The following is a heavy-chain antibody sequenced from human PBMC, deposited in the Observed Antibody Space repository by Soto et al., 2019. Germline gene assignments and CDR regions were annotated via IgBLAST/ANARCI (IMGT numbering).Heavy chain of an antibody. Sequence: QTGGSLRLSCAASGFTFSSYAMHWVRQAPGKGLEWVAVISYDGSNKYYADSVKGRFTISRDNSKNTLYLQMNSLRAEDTAVYYCAREGARGFSGYDLLVIYYYGMDVWGQGTTVTVSS. J-gene: IGHJ6*02. CDR1: GFTFSSYA. D-gene: IGHD5-12*01. V-gene: IGHV3-30-3*01. CDR3: AREGARGFSGYDLLVIYYYGMDV. CDR2: ISYDGSNK.